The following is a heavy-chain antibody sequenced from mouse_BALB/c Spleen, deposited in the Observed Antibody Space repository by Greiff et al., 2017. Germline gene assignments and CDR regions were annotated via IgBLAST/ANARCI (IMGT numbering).Heavy chain of an antibody. CDR3: ARFTTARYYLDY. V-gene: IGHV3-8*02. J-gene: IGHJ2*01. Sequence: EVQLKESGPSLVKPSQTLSLTCSVTGDSITSGYWNWIRKFPGNKLEYMGYISYSGSTYYNPSLISRISITRDTSTNQYYLQLNSVTTEDTATYYCARFTTARYYLDYWGQGTTLTVSS. CDR1: GDSITSGY. CDR2: ISYSGST. D-gene: IGHD1-2*01.